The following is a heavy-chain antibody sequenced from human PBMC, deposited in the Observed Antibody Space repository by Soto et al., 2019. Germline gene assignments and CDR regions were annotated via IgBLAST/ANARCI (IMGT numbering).Heavy chain of an antibody. Sequence: PGGSLRLSCAASGFTFSSYGMNLVRQAPGKGLGCGYSFSSSSGYIYYADSVKGRFTISRGNAKNSLYLQMNSLRAEDTAVYYCAIVPSIAASPFCFVLSGRGTLVTVSS. CDR1: GFTFSSYG. D-gene: IGHD6-6*01. V-gene: IGHV3-21*01. CDR2: FSSSSGYI. CDR3: AIVPSIAASPFCFVL. J-gene: IGHJ2*01.